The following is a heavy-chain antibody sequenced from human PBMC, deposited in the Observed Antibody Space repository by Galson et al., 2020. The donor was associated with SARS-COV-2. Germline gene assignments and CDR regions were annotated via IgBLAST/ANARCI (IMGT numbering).Heavy chain of an antibody. V-gene: IGHV4-59*01. J-gene: IGHJ4*01. Sequence: ASETLSLTCTVSGGSISSYYWSWIRQPPGKGLEWIGYIYYSGRTSQNPSLKSRVTVSVDTSKNQFSLKLSSVTAADTAVYYCARDIAAAGTVFDQWGQVTLVTVSS. CDR2: IYYSGRT. CDR3: ARDIAAAGTVFDQ. D-gene: IGHD6-13*01. CDR1: GGSISSYY.